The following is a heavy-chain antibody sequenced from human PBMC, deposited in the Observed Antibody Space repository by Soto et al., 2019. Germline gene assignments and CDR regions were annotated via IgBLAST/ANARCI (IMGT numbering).Heavy chain of an antibody. D-gene: IGHD2-2*01. CDR1: GYTFTSYG. V-gene: IGHV1-18*01. CDR2: ISAYNGNT. Sequence: ASVKVSCKASGYTFTSYGISWVRRAPGQGHEWMGWISAYNGNTNYAQKLQGRVTMTTATSTSTAYMELRSLRSDDTAVYYCARDKYCSSTSCSFTWFDPWGQGALVTVSS. J-gene: IGHJ5*02. CDR3: ARDKYCSSTSCSFTWFDP.